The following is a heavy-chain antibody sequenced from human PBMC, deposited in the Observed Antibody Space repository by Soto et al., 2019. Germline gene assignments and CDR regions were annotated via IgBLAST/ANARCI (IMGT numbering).Heavy chain of an antibody. V-gene: IGHV3-7*04. CDR1: GFTFTDYW. CDR3: TRDLNHDSGP. CDR2: MNPDGSEQ. J-gene: IGHJ5*02. D-gene: IGHD1-26*01. Sequence: EVHRVDSGGGLVQPGGSLRLSCAASGFTFTDYWMTWVRQAPGKGLEGVANMNPDGSEQYYLDSVKGRFTISRDNAKNSLYLQMNSLRGEDTAVYYCTRDLNHDSGPWGQGTQVIVSS.